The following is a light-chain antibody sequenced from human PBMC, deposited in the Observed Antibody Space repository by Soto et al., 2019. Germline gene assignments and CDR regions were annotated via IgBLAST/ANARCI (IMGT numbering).Light chain of an antibody. CDR2: DAS. V-gene: IGKV1-5*01. CDR1: QSISSW. J-gene: IGKJ2*01. CDR3: QQYNSYSPLFT. Sequence: DIQMTQSPSTLSASVGDRVTITCRASQSISSWLAWYQQKPGKAPKLLIYDASSLESGVPSRFSGSGSGTEFTLTISSLQPDDFATYYCQQYNSYSPLFTFGQGTKREIK.